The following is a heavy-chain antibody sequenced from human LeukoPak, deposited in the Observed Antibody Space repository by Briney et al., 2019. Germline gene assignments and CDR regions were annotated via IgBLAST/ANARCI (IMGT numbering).Heavy chain of an antibody. CDR3: ARDFV. CDR1: GFTFSRYW. V-gene: IGHV3-7*01. J-gene: IGHJ4*02. Sequence: PGGSLRLSCAASGFTFSRYWMSWVRQAPGKGLEWVANIKEDGSEKYYVDSVKGRFTISRDNAKNSLYLQMNSLRAEDTAVYCCARDFVWGQGTLVTVSS. CDR2: IKEDGSEK.